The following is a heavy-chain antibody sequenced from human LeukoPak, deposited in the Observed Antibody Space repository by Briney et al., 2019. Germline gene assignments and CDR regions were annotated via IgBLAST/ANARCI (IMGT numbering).Heavy chain of an antibody. J-gene: IGHJ4*02. CDR1: GFPFSSYW. Sequence: GGSLRLSCVASGFPFSSYWMTWVRQAPGKGLEWVANIKQVGSKKSYVDSVKGRFTISKDNAKNSLYLQMNSLRAEDTAIYYCTRVGYIDEGIDYWGQGTLVTVSS. CDR2: IKQVGSKK. V-gene: IGHV3-7*04. D-gene: IGHD5-24*01. CDR3: TRVGYIDEGIDY.